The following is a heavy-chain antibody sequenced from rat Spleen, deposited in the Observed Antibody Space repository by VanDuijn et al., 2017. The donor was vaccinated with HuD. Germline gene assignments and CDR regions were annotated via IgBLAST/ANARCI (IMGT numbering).Heavy chain of an antibody. Sequence: EVQLVESGGGLLQPGRSLKLSCAASGFTFGDYGMHWIRQAPTKGLEWVASISTSGGGIYYPDSVQGRFTISRHNAKSTLYLQMDSLRSEDTATYYCVRHGYTRYYFDYWGQGVMVTVSS. J-gene: IGHJ2*01. D-gene: IGHD1-9*01. V-gene: IGHV5-19*01. CDR1: GFTFGDYG. CDR3: VRHGYTRYYFDY. CDR2: ISTSGGGI.